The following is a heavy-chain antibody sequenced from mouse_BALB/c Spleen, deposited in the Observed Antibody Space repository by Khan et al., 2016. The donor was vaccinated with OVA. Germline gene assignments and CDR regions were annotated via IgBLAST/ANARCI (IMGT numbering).Heavy chain of an antibody. CDR1: GFTFSSYV. Sequence: EVELVESGGDLVKPGGSLKLSCAASGFTFSSYVMSWVRQTPEKRLEWVASISSGGSTSYPDSVKGRFTISGDNARNILYLQMSSLRSEDTAMYYCAREAYRYDEYYFDYWGQGTTLTVSS. CDR3: AREAYRYDEYYFDY. CDR2: ISSGGST. J-gene: IGHJ2*01. D-gene: IGHD2-14*01. V-gene: IGHV5-6-5*01.